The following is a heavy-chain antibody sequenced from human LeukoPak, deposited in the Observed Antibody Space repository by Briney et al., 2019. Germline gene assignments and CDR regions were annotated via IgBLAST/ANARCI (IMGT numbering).Heavy chain of an antibody. J-gene: IGHJ5*02. CDR3: ARDPALTFNWFDP. CDR2: IYHSGTT. V-gene: IGHV4-38-2*02. Sequence: PSETLSLTCTVSGYSISSGYWAWIRQSPGKGPEWIASIYHSGTTYSNPSLQSRVTLSIDTSKNQFSLKVTSLTVADTAVYYCARDPALTFNWFDPWGQGTLVTVSS. D-gene: IGHD2-21*02. CDR1: GYSISSGY.